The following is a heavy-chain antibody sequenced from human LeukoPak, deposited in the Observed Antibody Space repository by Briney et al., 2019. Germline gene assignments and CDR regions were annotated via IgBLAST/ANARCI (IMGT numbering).Heavy chain of an antibody. V-gene: IGHV1-69*05. Sequence: ASVKVSCKASGGTFSSYAISWVRQAPGQGLEWMGGIIPIFGTANYAQKFQGRVTMTRDTSTSTVYMELSSLRSEDTAVYYCARAPEVTRGLYWYFDLWGRGTLVTVSS. D-gene: IGHD4-23*01. CDR3: ARAPEVTRGLYWYFDL. CDR2: IIPIFGTA. CDR1: GGTFSSYA. J-gene: IGHJ2*01.